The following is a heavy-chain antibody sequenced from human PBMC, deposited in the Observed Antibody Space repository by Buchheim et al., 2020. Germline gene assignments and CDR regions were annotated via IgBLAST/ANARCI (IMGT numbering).Heavy chain of an antibody. D-gene: IGHD4-23*01. CDR3: ASGPQYDGSPGY. V-gene: IGHV3-48*03. Sequence: EVQLVESGGGLVQPGGSLRLSCAASGFIFSSYEMMWVRQAPGKGLEWVSYISNSGTTMRYVDSVKGRFTISRDYARNSLYLEMHSLRTEDTAVYYCASGPQYDGSPGYWGQGT. CDR2: ISNSGTTM. CDR1: GFIFSSYE. J-gene: IGHJ4*02.